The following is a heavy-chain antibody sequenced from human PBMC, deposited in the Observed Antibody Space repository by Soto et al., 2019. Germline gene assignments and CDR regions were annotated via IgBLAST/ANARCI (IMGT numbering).Heavy chain of an antibody. Sequence: ASVKVSCKASGYSFSSYGITWVRHAPGQGLEWLGWNSPYNDDTKYAQRLQGRVTMTTDTSTRTAYMDIRGLRSDDTAIYYCARGGYYDTSGARNYHYYGMDVWGQ. CDR1: GYSFSSYG. CDR3: ARGGYYDTSGARNYHYYGMDV. CDR2: NSPYNDDT. J-gene: IGHJ6*02. D-gene: IGHD3-22*01. V-gene: IGHV1-18*01.